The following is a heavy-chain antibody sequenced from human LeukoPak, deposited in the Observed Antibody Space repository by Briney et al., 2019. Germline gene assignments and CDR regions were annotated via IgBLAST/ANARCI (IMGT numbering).Heavy chain of an antibody. CDR2: MNPNSGNT. D-gene: IGHD2-21*02. J-gene: IGHJ4*02. CDR3: ARGTVVTALIDY. V-gene: IGHV1-8*01. CDR1: GYTFTSYD. Sequence: GASVKVSCKASGYTFTSYDINWVRQAAGQGLEWMGWMNPNSGNTGYAQKFQGRVTMTRNTSISTAYMELSSLRSEDTAVYYCARGTVVTALIDYWGQGTLVTVSS.